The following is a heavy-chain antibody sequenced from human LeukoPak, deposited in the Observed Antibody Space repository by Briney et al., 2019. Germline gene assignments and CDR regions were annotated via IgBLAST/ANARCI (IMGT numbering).Heavy chain of an antibody. D-gene: IGHD6-13*01. J-gene: IGHJ4*02. CDR1: GFTFSNYW. CDR3: ASHSSSWYGFDH. Sequence: GGSLRLSCAASGFTFSNYWMSWVRQAPGKGLEWVADIKQDGTQKYYVDSVEGRFTISRDNAKNSLYLQMNSLRVEDTAVYYCASHSSSWYGFDHWGQGTLVTVSS. CDR2: IKQDGTQK. V-gene: IGHV3-7*05.